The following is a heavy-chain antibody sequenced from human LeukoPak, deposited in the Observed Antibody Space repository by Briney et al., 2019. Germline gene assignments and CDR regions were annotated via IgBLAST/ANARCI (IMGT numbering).Heavy chain of an antibody. CDR3: ARDLGICSSTSCYNGYWFDP. CDR1: GYTFTGYY. CDR2: INPNSGGT. J-gene: IGHJ5*02. Sequence: ASVKVSCKASGYTFTGYYMHWVRQAPGQGLEWMGWINPNSGGTNYAQKFQGRVTMTRDTSISTAYMELSRLRSDDTAVYYCARDLGICSSTSCYNGYWFDPWGQGTLVTVSS. V-gene: IGHV1-2*02. D-gene: IGHD2-2*02.